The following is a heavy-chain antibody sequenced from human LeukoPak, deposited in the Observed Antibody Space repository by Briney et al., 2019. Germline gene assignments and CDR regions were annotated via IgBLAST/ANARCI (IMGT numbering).Heavy chain of an antibody. V-gene: IGHV4-4*02. D-gene: IGHD6-19*01. J-gene: IGHJ4*02. CDR2: IYLYGTT. Sequence: SETLSLTCSVSIGSISSSKWWSWVRQSPVKGLEWIGEIYLYGTTNYNPSFTGRVTMSVDTSKNQFSLKLSSVTAADTAVYYCARFKRAGGWSYFDYWGQGTLVTVSS. CDR1: IGSISSSKW. CDR3: ARFKRAGGWSYFDY.